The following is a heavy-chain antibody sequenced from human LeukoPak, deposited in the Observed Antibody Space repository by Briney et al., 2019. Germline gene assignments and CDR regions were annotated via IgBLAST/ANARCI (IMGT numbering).Heavy chain of an antibody. CDR1: GFTFSSYS. CDR2: ITSGSSTI. J-gene: IGHJ5*02. D-gene: IGHD3-10*01. V-gene: IGHV3-48*01. CDR3: ARENGSGSYSIT. Sequence: GGSLRLSCAASGFTFSSYSMNWVRQAPGKGLEWVSYITSGSSTIYYADSVKGRFTISRDNAKNSLYLQMNSLRAEDTAVYYCARENGSGSYSITWGQGTLVTVTS.